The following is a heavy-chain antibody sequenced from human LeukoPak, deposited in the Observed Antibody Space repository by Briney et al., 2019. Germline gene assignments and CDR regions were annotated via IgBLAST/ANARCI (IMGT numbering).Heavy chain of an antibody. CDR3: ARDRKSCTNGVCYRNAVDY. CDR1: GYTFTSYA. Sequence: GASVKVSCKASGYTFTSYAMHWVRQAPGQRLEWMGWINAGNGNTKYSQKFQGRVTITRDTSASTAYMELSSLRSEDTAVYYCARDRKSCTNGVCYRNAVDYWGQGTLVTVSS. V-gene: IGHV1-3*01. CDR2: INAGNGNT. J-gene: IGHJ4*02. D-gene: IGHD2-8*01.